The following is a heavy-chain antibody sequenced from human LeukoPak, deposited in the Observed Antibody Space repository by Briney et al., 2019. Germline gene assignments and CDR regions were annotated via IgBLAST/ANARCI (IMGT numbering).Heavy chain of an antibody. CDR1: GFTFSSYG. J-gene: IGHJ4*02. D-gene: IGHD5-18*01. Sequence: GGSLRLSCAASGFTFSSYGMHWVRQAPGKGLEWVAFIRYDGSNKYYADSVKGRFTISRDNAKNSLYLQMNSLRAEDTAVYYCAREGRGYSYGLDYWGQGTLVTVSS. CDR2: IRYDGSNK. CDR3: AREGRGYSYGLDY. V-gene: IGHV3-30*02.